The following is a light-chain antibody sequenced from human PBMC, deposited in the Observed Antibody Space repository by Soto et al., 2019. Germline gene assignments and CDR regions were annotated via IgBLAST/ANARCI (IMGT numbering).Light chain of an antibody. CDR2: KDT. Sequence: SYELTQPPSVSVSPGQTAEITCSGDSLPKQFAYWYQRKPGQAPLLVISKDTERPSGIPERFSGSSSGTTVTLTVSGVQAEDEDDYYCQSADYSGTYVVFGGGTKLTVL. V-gene: IGLV3-25*03. CDR3: QSADYSGTYVV. J-gene: IGLJ2*01. CDR1: SLPKQF.